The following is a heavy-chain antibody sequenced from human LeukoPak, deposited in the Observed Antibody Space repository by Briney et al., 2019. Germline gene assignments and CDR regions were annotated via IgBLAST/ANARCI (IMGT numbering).Heavy chain of an antibody. J-gene: IGHJ4*02. CDR2: INPSGGST. V-gene: IGHV1-46*01. D-gene: IGHD5-18*01. Sequence: ASVKVSCKASGYTFTSYYMHWVRQAPGQGLEWMGIINPSGGSTSYAQKFQGRVNMTRNTSKNTVYMELNSLRSDDTAVYYCARGRDTAMVTLDWGYWGQGTLVTVSS. CDR3: ARGRDTAMVTLDWGY. CDR1: GYTFTSYY.